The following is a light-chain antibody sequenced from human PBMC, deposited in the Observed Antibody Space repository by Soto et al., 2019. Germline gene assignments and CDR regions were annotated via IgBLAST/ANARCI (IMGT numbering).Light chain of an antibody. CDR1: QNIRTY. V-gene: IGKV1-39*01. CDR3: QQTYRVRPYT. CDR2: AAS. Sequence: DIQMTQSPSSLSASIGDRVTITCRASQNIRTYLNWYQQKPGKAPDLLVFAASNLQTGVPSRFSGGGSGTDFTLTISSLQPEDFATYYCQQTYRVRPYTFGQGTKLEIK. J-gene: IGKJ2*01.